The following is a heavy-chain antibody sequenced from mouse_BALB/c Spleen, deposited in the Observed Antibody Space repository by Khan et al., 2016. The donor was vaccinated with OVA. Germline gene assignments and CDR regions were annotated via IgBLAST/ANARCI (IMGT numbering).Heavy chain of an antibody. D-gene: IGHD1-1*02. Sequence: EVELVESGGGLVKPGGSLKLSCAAAGFTFSDYYMYWVRQTPEKRLEWVATISDGGSYTYYPDSVKGRFTISRDNAKNNLYLQMSSPKSEDTATYYCARAGYGGFAYWGQGNLVTVSA. CDR1: GFTFSDYY. J-gene: IGHJ3*01. CDR2: ISDGGSYT. V-gene: IGHV5-4*02. CDR3: ARAGYGGFAY.